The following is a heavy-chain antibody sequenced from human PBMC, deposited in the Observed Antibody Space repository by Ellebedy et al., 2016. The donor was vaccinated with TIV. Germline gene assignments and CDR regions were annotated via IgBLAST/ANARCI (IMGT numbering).Heavy chain of an antibody. CDR3: ARTPFWSGYEKYYYYYYGMDV. V-gene: IGHV3-7*01. CDR2: IKQDGSER. Sequence: GESLKISCAASGFTFSDYWMSWVRQAPGKGLEWVASIKQDGSERPCVDSVEGRFTISRDNVKNSLYLQMSSLRAEDTAVYYCARTPFWSGYEKYYYYYYGMDVWGQGTTVTVSS. D-gene: IGHD3-3*01. CDR1: GFTFSDYW. J-gene: IGHJ6*02.